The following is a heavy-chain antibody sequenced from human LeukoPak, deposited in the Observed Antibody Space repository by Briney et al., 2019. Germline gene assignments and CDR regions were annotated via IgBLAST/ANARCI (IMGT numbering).Heavy chain of an antibody. CDR3: AKDGSFDAFDL. V-gene: IGHV3-23*01. D-gene: IGHD3-10*01. CDR1: GFTFSRYG. Sequence: QPGESLRLFCAASGFTFSRYGMTWVRQAPGKGVAWVSAISGPRGSIHYADSVKGPFTISSDNSKNTLYLQMNSLRAEDTAIYYCAKDGSFDAFDLWGQGTMVTVSS. J-gene: IGHJ3*01. CDR2: ISGPRGSI.